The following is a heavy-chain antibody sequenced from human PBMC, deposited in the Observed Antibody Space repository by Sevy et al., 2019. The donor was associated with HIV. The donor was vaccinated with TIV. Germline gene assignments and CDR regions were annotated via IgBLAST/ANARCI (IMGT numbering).Heavy chain of an antibody. J-gene: IGHJ4*02. CDR3: ARDWVSGDVLSGYYPYFDY. D-gene: IGHD3-22*01. Sequence: ASVKVSCKASGYTFLTYGISWVRQAPGQGLEWMGWISPYNGNTKSVQSLQGRVTMTTDTSTSTAYMELRSLRTDDTAVYYCARDWVSGDVLSGYYPYFDYWGQGTLVTVSS. CDR2: ISPYNGNT. V-gene: IGHV1-18*01. CDR1: GYTFLTYG.